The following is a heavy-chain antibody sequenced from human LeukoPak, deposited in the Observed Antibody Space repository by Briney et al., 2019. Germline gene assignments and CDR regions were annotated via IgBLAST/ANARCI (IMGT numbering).Heavy chain of an antibody. CDR1: GGSISSGDYY. CDR2: IYYSGST. V-gene: IGHV4-61*08. Sequence: SQTLSLTCTVSGGSISSGDYYWSWIRQPPGKGLEWIGYIYYSGSTNYNPSLKSRVTISVDTSKNQFSLKLSSVTAADTAVYYCARGMRYYGSGSRPYYYYGMDVWGQGTTVTVSS. CDR3: ARGMRYYGSGSRPYYYYGMDV. J-gene: IGHJ6*02. D-gene: IGHD3-10*01.